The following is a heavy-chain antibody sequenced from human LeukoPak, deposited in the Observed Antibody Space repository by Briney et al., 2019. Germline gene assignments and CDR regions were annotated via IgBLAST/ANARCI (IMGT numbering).Heavy chain of an antibody. CDR3: AKGGVPGTHYFDY. D-gene: IGHD6-19*01. CDR2: ISGSGGST. J-gene: IGHJ4*02. V-gene: IGHV3-23*01. Sequence: PGGSLRLSCAASGFTLSSYAMSWVRQAPGKGLEWVSAISGSGGSTYYADSVKGRFTISRDNSKNTLYLQMNSLRAEDTAVYYCAKGGVPGTHYFDYWGQGTLVTVSS. CDR1: GFTLSSYA.